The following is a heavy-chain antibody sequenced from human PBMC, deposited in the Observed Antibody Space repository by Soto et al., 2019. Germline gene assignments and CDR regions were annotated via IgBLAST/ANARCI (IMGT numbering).Heavy chain of an antibody. D-gene: IGHD5-18*01. CDR1: GFSLSNARMG. V-gene: IGHV2-26*01. J-gene: IGHJ4*02. CDR3: ARILVSSAGTAMVLDY. CDR2: IFSNDEK. Sequence: QVTLKESGPVLVKPTETLTLTCTVSGFSLSNARMGVSWIRQPPGKALEWLAHIFSNDEKSYSTSLKSRLTISKDTSNSQVVLTMTNMDPVDTATYYCARILVSSAGTAMVLDYWGQGTLVTVSS.